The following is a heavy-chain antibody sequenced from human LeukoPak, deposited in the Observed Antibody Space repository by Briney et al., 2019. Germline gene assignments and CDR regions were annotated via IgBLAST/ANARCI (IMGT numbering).Heavy chain of an antibody. J-gene: IGHJ5*02. CDR2: IFPILGIT. CDR1: GGTLSSYA. CDR3: ARDVYCSGGSCCPPVNWFDP. D-gene: IGHD2-15*01. Sequence: SSVKVSRKASGGTLSSYAISCVRQAPGQGVEWMGRIFPILGITNYAQKFQGRVTITADKSTSTAYMELSSLRSEDTAVYYCARDVYCSGGSCCPPVNWFDPWGQGTLVTVS. V-gene: IGHV1-69*04.